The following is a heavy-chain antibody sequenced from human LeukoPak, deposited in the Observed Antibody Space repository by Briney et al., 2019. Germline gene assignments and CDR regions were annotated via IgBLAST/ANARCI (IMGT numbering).Heavy chain of an antibody. D-gene: IGHD3-3*01. Sequence: SETLSLTCTVSGGSISSSSYYWGWICQPPGKGLEWIGSIYYSGSTYYNLSLKSRVTISVDTSKNQFSLKLSSVTAADTAVYYCARGPRITIFGVVIMRGRFDYWGQGTLVTVSS. CDR3: ARGPRITIFGVVIMRGRFDY. V-gene: IGHV4-39*01. CDR2: IYYSGST. J-gene: IGHJ4*02. CDR1: GGSISSSSYY.